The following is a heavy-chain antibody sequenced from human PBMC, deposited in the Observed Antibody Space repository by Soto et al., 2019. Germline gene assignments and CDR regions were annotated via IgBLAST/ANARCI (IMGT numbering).Heavy chain of an antibody. Sequence: RASVKVSCKASGFTFTSSAVRWVRQARGQRLEWIGWIVVGSGNTNYAQKFQERVTITRDMSTSTAYMELSSLRSEDTAVYYCAAVKGPITTYSSGWNFDYWGQGTLVTVSS. D-gene: IGHD6-19*01. CDR2: IVVGSGNT. J-gene: IGHJ4*02. CDR3: AAVKGPITTYSSGWNFDY. CDR1: GFTFTSSA. V-gene: IGHV1-58*01.